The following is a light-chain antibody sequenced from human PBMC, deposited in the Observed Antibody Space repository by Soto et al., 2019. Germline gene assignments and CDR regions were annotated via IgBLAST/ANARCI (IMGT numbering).Light chain of an antibody. CDR2: DAS. J-gene: IGKJ1*01. CDR3: QQYGSSGT. CDR1: QSVTNS. V-gene: IGKV3-20*01. Sequence: EIVLTQSPVTLSLSPGERATLSCRASQSVTNSLAWYQQKPGQAPRLLVYDASNRATGIPTRFSGSGSGTDFTLTISRLEPEDFAVYYCQQYGSSGTFGQGTKVDIK.